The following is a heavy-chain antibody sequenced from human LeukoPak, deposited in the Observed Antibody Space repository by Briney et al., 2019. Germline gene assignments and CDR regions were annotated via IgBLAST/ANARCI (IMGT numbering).Heavy chain of an antibody. Sequence: SSETLSLTCTVSGGSVSSGNYYWNWIRQPPGKGLEWIGYIFYSGSTNYNPSLGSRVTISVDSPRNQLSLKLTSVIAADTAVYCCARGGSSSAFAARLDYWGQGILVTVSS. D-gene: IGHD6-6*01. CDR2: IFYSGST. J-gene: IGHJ4*02. V-gene: IGHV4-61*01. CDR3: ARGGSSSAFAARLDY. CDR1: GGSVSSGNYY.